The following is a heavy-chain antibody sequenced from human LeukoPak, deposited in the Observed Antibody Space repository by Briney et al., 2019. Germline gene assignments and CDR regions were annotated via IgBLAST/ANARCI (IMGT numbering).Heavy chain of an antibody. CDR1: GFTFSDYY. CDR3: ATVKVKGRFDY. Sequence: PGGSLRLSCAASGFTFSDYYMSWIRQAPGKGLEWVSYISSSGSTIYYADSVKGRFPISRANAKNSLYLQMTSLRAEDTAVYYCATVKVKGRFDYWGQGTLVTVSS. D-gene: IGHD3-22*01. V-gene: IGHV3-11*01. CDR2: ISSSGSTI. J-gene: IGHJ4*01.